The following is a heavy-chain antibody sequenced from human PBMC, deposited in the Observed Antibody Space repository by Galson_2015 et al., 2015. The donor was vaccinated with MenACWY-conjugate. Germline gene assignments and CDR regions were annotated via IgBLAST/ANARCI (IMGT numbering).Heavy chain of an antibody. CDR2: IDPSDSYS. Sequence: QSGAEVKKPGESLRISCKGSGYSFTNFWISWVRQMPGKGLEWMGKIDPSDSYSTYSPSFQGHVTISVDKPSTTAYLQWSSLKASDTGMYYCARHPGYFDSIFDFDSWGQGTLVTVSS. CDR3: ARHPGYFDSIFDFDS. V-gene: IGHV5-10-1*01. CDR1: GYSFTNFW. D-gene: IGHD3-22*01. J-gene: IGHJ5*01.